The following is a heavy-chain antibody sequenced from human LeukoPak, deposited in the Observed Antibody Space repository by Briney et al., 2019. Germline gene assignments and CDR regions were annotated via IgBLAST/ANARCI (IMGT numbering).Heavy chain of an antibody. D-gene: IGHD4-17*01. J-gene: IGHJ6*02. Sequence: PGGSLRLSCAASGFTFDDYAMHWVRHAPGKGLEWVSGISWNSGSIGYADSVKGRFTISRDNAKNSLYLQMNSLRAEDTAVYYCARESYGDYDNYYGMDVWGQGTTVTVSS. V-gene: IGHV3-9*01. CDR1: GFTFDDYA. CDR2: ISWNSGSI. CDR3: ARESYGDYDNYYGMDV.